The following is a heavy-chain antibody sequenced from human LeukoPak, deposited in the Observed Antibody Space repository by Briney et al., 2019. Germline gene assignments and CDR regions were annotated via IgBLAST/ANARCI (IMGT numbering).Heavy chain of an antibody. CDR2: INPNTGGT. D-gene: IGHD3-10*01. V-gene: IGHV1-2*02. Sequence: GASVKVSCKASGYTFTGYYMHWVRQAPGQGLEWMGWINPNTGGTNYAQKFQGGVTMTRDTSISTAYMELRSLRSDDTAVYYCARDITMVRGVIIKDYYYYMDVWGKGTTVTVSS. J-gene: IGHJ6*03. CDR3: ARDITMVRGVIIKDYYYYMDV. CDR1: GYTFTGYY.